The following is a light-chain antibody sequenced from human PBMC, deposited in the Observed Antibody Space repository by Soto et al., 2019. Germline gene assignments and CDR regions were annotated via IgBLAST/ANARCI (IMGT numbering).Light chain of an antibody. CDR3: QQRCNRPLT. Sequence: EIELTQSPASLSSSVEDRAIITCRASQSISNHLAWYQQKPGQAPKLLIFAASSMESGVPSRFSGSRSGTDFTLTISSLEPEDFAVYYCQQRCNRPLTFGGGTKVDIK. J-gene: IGKJ4*01. CDR2: AAS. V-gene: IGKV1-39*01. CDR1: QSISNH.